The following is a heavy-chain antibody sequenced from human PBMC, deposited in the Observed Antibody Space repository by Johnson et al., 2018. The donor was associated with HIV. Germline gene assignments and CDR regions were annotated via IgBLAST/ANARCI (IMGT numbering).Heavy chain of an antibody. CDR3: ARTNAFDI. J-gene: IGHJ3*02. Sequence: AAGGVTFSSYGVHWVRQATGKGLEWVSAIGTAGDTYYPGSVKGRFTISRENAKNSLYLQMNSLRAGDTAVYYCARTNAFDIWGQGTMVTVSS. CDR2: IGTAGDT. CDR1: GVTFSSYG. V-gene: IGHV3-13*01.